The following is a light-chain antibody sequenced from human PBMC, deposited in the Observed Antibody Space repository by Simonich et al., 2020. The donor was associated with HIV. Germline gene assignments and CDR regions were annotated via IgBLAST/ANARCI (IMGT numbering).Light chain of an antibody. CDR3: SSYTGSNTVI. CDR1: SSDVGGYNY. CDR2: DVS. Sequence: QSALTQPASVSGSPGQSITISCTGTSSDVGGYNYVSWSQQHPGKAPKLMIYDVSKRPSGVSNRFSASKSGNTASLTISGLQAKDEADYYCSSYTGSNTVIFGGGTKLTVL. V-gene: IGLV2-14*01. J-gene: IGLJ2*01.